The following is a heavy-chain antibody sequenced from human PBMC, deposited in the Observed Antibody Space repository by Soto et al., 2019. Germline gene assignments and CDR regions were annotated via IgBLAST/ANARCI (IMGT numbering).Heavy chain of an antibody. Sequence: ASVKVSCKASGYTFTDYYMHWVRQAPGQGLEWMGWINPKTGGTNYAQKFQGRVTMTRDTSTTTAYMELSSLRSEDTAVYYCARETARNYYYYGMDVWGQGTTVTVSS. J-gene: IGHJ6*02. CDR3: ARETARNYYYYGMDV. D-gene: IGHD6-25*01. CDR1: GYTFTDYY. CDR2: INPKTGGT. V-gene: IGHV1-2*02.